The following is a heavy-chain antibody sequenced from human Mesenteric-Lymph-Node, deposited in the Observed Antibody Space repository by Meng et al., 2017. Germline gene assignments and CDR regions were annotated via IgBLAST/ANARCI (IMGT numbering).Heavy chain of an antibody. J-gene: IGHJ6*02. CDR1: GYTFTGYY. V-gene: IGHV1-46*03. CDR2: INPSGGST. D-gene: IGHD4-11*01. CDR3: AMTTTVTTYDYYGMDV. Sequence: ASVKVSCKASGYTFTGYYMHWVRQAPGQGLEWMGIINPSGGSTSYAQKFQGRVTMTRDTSTSTVYMELSSLRSEDTAVYYCAMTTTVTTYDYYGMDVWGQGTTVTVSS.